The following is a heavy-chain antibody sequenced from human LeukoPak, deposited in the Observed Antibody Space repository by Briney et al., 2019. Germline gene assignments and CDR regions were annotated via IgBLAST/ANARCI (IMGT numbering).Heavy chain of an antibody. D-gene: IGHD2-21*02. CDR3: ARGDYYYYYYMDV. J-gene: IGHJ6*03. CDR2: IIPIFGTA. CDR1: GGTFSSYA. V-gene: IGHV1-69*13. Sequence: SVKVSCKASGGTFSSYAISWVRQAPGQGLEWMGGIIPIFGTANYAQKFQGRVTITADESTGTAYMELSSLRSEDTAVYYCARGDYYYYYYMDVWGKGTTVTVSS.